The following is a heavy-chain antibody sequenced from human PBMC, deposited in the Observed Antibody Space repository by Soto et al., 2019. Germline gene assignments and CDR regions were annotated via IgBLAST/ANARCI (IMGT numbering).Heavy chain of an antibody. J-gene: IGHJ6*02. CDR2: INHSGST. V-gene: IGHV4-34*01. Sequence: SETLSLTCAVYGGSFSGYYWSWIRQPPGKGLEWIGEINHSGSTNYNPSLKSRVTISVDTSKNQFSLRLSSVTAADTAVYYCARDGRRGTFYYYYYGMDVWGQGTTVTVSS. CDR1: GGSFSGYY. D-gene: IGHD3-16*01. CDR3: ARDGRRGTFYYYYYGMDV.